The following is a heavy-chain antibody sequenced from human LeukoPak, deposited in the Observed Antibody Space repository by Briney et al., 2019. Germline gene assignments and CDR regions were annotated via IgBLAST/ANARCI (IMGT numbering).Heavy chain of an antibody. Sequence: PGGSLRLSCAASGFMFSEYTMNWVRQAPGKGLEWFSSISTLGTHKYYTDSVKGRFSISRVNVNNSLFLQMDSLRAEDTAVYYCARISLTDSGYDLGFLDSWGQGALVTVSS. J-gene: IGHJ4*02. D-gene: IGHD5-12*01. CDR2: ISTLGTHK. CDR1: GFMFSEYT. V-gene: IGHV3-21*01. CDR3: ARISLTDSGYDLGFLDS.